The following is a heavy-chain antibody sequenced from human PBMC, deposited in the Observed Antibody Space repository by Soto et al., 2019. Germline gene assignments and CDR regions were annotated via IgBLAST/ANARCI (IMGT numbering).Heavy chain of an antibody. CDR2: INAYNGNT. Sequence: QVQLVQSGAEVKKPGASVKVSCKASGYNFISFGISWVRQAPGQGLEWMGWINAYNGNTNYAQKFQDRVTMTTDTSTRKAYMELRSLRSDDTALYYCARGGWAPHDYWGQGTLVTVSS. D-gene: IGHD1-26*01. J-gene: IGHJ4*02. CDR1: GYNFISFG. V-gene: IGHV1-18*01. CDR3: ARGGWAPHDY.